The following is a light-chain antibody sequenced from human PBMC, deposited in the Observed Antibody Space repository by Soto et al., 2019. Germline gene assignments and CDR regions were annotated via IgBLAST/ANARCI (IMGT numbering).Light chain of an antibody. CDR1: QNINSD. CDR2: RAS. V-gene: IGKV1-5*03. J-gene: IGKJ1*01. CDR3: QQHNNYWT. Sequence: DVQMTQSPSTLSASVGDRVTITCRASQNINSDLALYQQKPGKAPQLLIYRASSLESGVPSRFIGSGSGTEITLTITSLQPDDFATYYCQQHNNYWTFGHGTRVDIK.